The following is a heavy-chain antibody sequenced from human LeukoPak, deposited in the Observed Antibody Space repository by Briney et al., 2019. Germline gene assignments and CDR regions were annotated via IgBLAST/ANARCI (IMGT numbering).Heavy chain of an antibody. D-gene: IGHD3-22*01. Sequence: GASVKVSFKVYGYILTELSMHWVRQAPGKGLEWMGGFDPEDGETIYAQKFQGRFTMTEDTSTDTAYMELNSLRSEDTAVYYCATHSSAYYYVNPLWQHWGQGTLVTVSS. CDR3: ATHSSAYYYVNPLWQH. CDR2: FDPEDGET. V-gene: IGHV1-24*01. J-gene: IGHJ1*01. CDR1: GYILTELS.